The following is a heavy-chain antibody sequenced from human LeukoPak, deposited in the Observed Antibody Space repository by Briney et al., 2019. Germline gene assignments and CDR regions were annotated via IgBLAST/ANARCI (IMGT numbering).Heavy chain of an antibody. CDR2: ISGSGGST. J-gene: IGHJ4*02. V-gene: IGHV3-23*01. Sequence: GESLRLSCAASGFTFSSYAMSWVRQAPGKGLEWVSAISGSGGSTYYADSVKGRFTISRDNSKNTLYLQMNSLRAEDTAVYYCAKGSLGGYYLDYWGQGTLVTVSS. CDR3: AKGSLGGYYLDY. D-gene: IGHD3-22*01. CDR1: GFTFSSYA.